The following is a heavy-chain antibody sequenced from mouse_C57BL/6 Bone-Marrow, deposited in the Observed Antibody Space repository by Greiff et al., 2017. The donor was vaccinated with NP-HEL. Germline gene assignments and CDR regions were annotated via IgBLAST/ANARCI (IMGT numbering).Heavy chain of an antibody. V-gene: IGHV2-9-1*01. CDR3: ARKIFTTVVATDYAMDY. Sequence: VKLMESGPGLVAPSQSLSITCTVSGFSLTSYAISWVRQPPGKGLEWLGVIWTGGGTNYNSALKSRLSISKDNSKSQVFLKMNSLQTDDTARYYCARKIFTTVVATDYAMDYWGQGTSVTVSS. CDR2: IWTGGGT. D-gene: IGHD1-1*01. J-gene: IGHJ4*01. CDR1: GFSLTSYA.